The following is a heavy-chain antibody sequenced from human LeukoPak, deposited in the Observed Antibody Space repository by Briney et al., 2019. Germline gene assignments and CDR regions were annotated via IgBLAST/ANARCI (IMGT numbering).Heavy chain of an antibody. J-gene: IGHJ4*02. D-gene: IGHD3-22*01. V-gene: IGHV3-23*01. Sequence: GGSLRLSCAASGFTFNSYDMSWVRQAPGKGLDWVSGVSGSGGNTFYADSVKGRFTISRDNSKNTLYLQMNSLRAEDTAVYYCAKAHSSGYPDYFDYWGQGTLVTVSS. CDR2: VSGSGGNT. CDR3: AKAHSSGYPDYFDY. CDR1: GFTFNSYD.